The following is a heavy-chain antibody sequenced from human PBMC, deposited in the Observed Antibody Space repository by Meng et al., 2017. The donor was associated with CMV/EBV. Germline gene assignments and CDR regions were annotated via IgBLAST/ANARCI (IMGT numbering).Heavy chain of an antibody. CDR1: GGSISSSSYY. D-gene: IGHD6-6*01. V-gene: IGHV4-39*07. CDR3: ARSIAARPYRYNWFDP. J-gene: IGHJ5*02. CDR2: IYYSGST. Sequence: LRLQESGPGLGKPSRPPSFPCTVSGGSISSSSYYWGWIRQPPGKGLEWIGSIYYSGSTYYNPSLKSRVTISVDTSKNQFSLKLSSVTAADTAVYYCARSIAARPYRYNWFDPWGQGTLVTVSS.